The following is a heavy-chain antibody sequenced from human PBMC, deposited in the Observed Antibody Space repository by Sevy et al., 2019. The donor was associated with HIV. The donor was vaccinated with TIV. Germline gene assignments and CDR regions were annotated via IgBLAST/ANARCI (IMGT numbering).Heavy chain of an antibody. CDR1: GFSVSDYV. CDR3: ASARGDV. Sequence: GGSLRLSCVASGFSVSDYVMNWIRQVPGKGLEWLSYISNSGTTIHYRDSVKGRFITSRDTDKNSLYLQMDSLRAEDTALYYCASARGDVWGQRTTVTVSS. CDR2: ISNSGTTI. J-gene: IGHJ6*02. V-gene: IGHV3-11*01.